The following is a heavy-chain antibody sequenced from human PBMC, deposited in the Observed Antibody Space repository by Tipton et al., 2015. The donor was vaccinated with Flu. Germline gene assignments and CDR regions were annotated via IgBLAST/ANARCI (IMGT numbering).Heavy chain of an antibody. Sequence: SLRLSCAASGFTFSGYSMNWVRQAPGKGLEWVSYMSSSSSTIYYADSVKGRFTISRDDAKNSLYLQMNSLRAEDTAVYYCARLSYYDVDLKNFYFDYWGQGALVTVSS. CDR3: ARLSYYDVDLKNFYFDY. CDR2: MSSSSSTI. D-gene: IGHD3-10*02. J-gene: IGHJ4*02. V-gene: IGHV3-48*04. CDR1: GFTFSGYS.